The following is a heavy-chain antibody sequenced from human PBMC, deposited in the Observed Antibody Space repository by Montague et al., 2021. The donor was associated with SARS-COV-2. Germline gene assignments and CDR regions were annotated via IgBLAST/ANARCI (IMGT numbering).Heavy chain of an antibody. CDR3: ARFFSSWTD. J-gene: IGHJ4*02. Sequence: SETLSLTCAVSGGSISSGNWWCWVRQPPGRGLEWIGEIYHSGSTNYNTPLKSRVTTSLDKSKNQFSLNLISATAADTAVYYCARFFSSWTDWGQGTLVTVSS. V-gene: IGHV4-4*02. D-gene: IGHD6-13*01. CDR2: IYHSGST. CDR1: GGSISSGNW.